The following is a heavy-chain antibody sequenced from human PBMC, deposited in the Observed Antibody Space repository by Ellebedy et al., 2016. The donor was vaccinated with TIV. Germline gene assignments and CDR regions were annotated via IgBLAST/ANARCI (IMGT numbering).Heavy chain of an antibody. CDR1: GGSISSSSYY. D-gene: IGHD5-12*01. Sequence: SETLSLTXTVSGGSISSSSYYWGWIRQPPGKGLKWIGSIYSSGNTYYNPSLKSRVTISVDTSKNQFSLNLSSVTAADTAVYYCASQMDLMTRSDYWGQGTLVTVSS. CDR2: IYSSGNT. V-gene: IGHV4-39*07. CDR3: ASQMDLMTRSDY. J-gene: IGHJ4*02.